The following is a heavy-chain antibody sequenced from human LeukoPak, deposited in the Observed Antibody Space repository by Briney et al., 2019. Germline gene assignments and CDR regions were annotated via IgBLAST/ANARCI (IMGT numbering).Heavy chain of an antibody. V-gene: IGHV3-7*01. CDR2: IKQDGSEK. Sequence: GGTLRLSCAASGFTFSKHGMNWVRQAPGKGLEWVANIKQDGSEKHYVDSVKGRFTISRDNAKNSLYLQMNSLRAEDTAVYYCARDAFSYYYYYMDVWGKGTTVTVSS. CDR3: ARDAFSYYYYYMDV. CDR1: GFTFSKHG. J-gene: IGHJ6*03.